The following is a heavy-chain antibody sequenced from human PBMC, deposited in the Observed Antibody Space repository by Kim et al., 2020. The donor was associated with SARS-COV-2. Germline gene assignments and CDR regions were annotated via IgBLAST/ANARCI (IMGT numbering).Heavy chain of an antibody. V-gene: IGHV3-23*01. CDR2: ISGSGDVS. Sequence: GGSLRLSCVASGLIFSNYAFTWVRQAPGKGLEWVSGISGSGDVSHYADSVKGRFTTSRDNSKSTLYLLMDSLRAEDTAIYYCAKFMGFILSTRGTDVWG. D-gene: IGHD5-12*01. CDR3: AKFMGFILSTRGTDV. CDR1: GLIFSNYA. J-gene: IGHJ6*02.